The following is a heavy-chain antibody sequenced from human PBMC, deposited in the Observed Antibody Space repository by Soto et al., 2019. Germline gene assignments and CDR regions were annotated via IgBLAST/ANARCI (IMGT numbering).Heavy chain of an antibody. CDR2: INPNSGDT. D-gene: IGHD5-18*01. J-gene: IGHJ4*02. CDR3: ARGGYTYGYGLDY. V-gene: IGHV1-2*02. Sequence: QVQLVQSGAEVKKLGASVKVSCKASGYTFTAYYIHWVRQAPGQGLEWVGWINPNSGDTNYAQRLRGRVTMTGDTSVSTAYMDLTRLRSDDTAVYYCARGGYTYGYGLDYWGQGTLVTVSS. CDR1: GYTFTAYY.